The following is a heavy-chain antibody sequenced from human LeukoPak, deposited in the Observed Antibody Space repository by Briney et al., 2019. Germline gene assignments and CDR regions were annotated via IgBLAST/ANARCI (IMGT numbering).Heavy chain of an antibody. CDR3: ARDIRGSLGY. D-gene: IGHD1-26*01. V-gene: IGHV3-7*01. CDR2: IKQDGSEK. Sequence: PGGSLRLSRAASAFTFSTYWMSWVRQAPGKGLEWVANIKQDGSEKYYVDSVKGRFSISRDNAKNSLYLQLDSLRAEDTAVYYCARDIRGSLGYGGQGTLVTVSS. CDR1: AFTFSTYW. J-gene: IGHJ1*01.